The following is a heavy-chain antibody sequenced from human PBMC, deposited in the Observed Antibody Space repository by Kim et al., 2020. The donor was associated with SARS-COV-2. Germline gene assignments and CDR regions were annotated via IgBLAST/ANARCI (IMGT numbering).Heavy chain of an antibody. CDR1: GFTFSSYG. Sequence: GGSLRLSCAASGFTFSSYGMHWVRQAPGKGLEWVAVIWYDGSNKYYAYSVKGRFTISRDNSKNTLYLQMNSLRAEDTAVYYCARDFPAPAFDYWGQGTLVTVSS. CDR2: IWYDGSNK. CDR3: ARDFPAPAFDY. D-gene: IGHD2-2*01. V-gene: IGHV3-33*08. J-gene: IGHJ4*02.